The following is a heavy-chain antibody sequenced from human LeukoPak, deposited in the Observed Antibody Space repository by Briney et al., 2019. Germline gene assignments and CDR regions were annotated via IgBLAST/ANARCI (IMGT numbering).Heavy chain of an antibody. CDR2: INHSGST. Sequence: SETLSLTCAVYGGSFSGYYWSWIRQPPGKGLEWIGEINHSGSTNYNPSLKSRVTISVDTSKNQFSLKLSSVTAADTAVYYCARAPFGSGSYYRECFDYWGQGTLVTVSS. D-gene: IGHD3-10*01. J-gene: IGHJ4*02. CDR1: GGSFSGYY. CDR3: ARAPFGSGSYYRECFDY. V-gene: IGHV4-34*01.